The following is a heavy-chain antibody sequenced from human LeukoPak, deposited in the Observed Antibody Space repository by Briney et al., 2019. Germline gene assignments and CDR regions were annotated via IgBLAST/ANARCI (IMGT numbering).Heavy chain of an antibody. D-gene: IGHD7-27*01. J-gene: IGHJ4*02. Sequence: PGGSLRLSCAASGFTFSSYGMHWVRQAPGKGLEWVAVISYDGSKKYYADSVKGRFTISRDNSKNTLYLQMNSLRAEDTAVYYCANDNAPLGIWYYFDYWGQGNLVTVSS. CDR3: ANDNAPLGIWYYFDY. V-gene: IGHV3-30*18. CDR1: GFTFSSYG. CDR2: ISYDGSKK.